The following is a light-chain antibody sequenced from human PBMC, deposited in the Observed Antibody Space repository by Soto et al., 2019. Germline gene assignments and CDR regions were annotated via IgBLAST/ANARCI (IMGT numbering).Light chain of an antibody. CDR2: LNSDGSH. CDR3: QTWNTGIQV. J-gene: IGLJ2*01. V-gene: IGLV4-69*02. CDR1: SGHSSYA. Sequence: QPVLTQSPSASASLGASVKLTYTLSSGHSSYAIAWHQQQPEKGPRYLMRLNSDGSHFKGDGIPDRFSGSSSGAERYLTISSLQSEDEADYYCQTWNTGIQVFGGGTKLTVL.